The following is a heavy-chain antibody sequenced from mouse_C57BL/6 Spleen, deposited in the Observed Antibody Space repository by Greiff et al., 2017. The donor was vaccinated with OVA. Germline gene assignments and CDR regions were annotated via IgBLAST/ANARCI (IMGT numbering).Heavy chain of an antibody. V-gene: IGHV1-4*01. CDR2: INPSSGYT. CDR3: ARDGGSSFYAMDY. CDR1: GYTFTSYT. D-gene: IGHD1-1*01. J-gene: IGHJ4*01. Sequence: QVQLKESGAELARPGASVKMSCKASGYTFTSYTMHWVKQRPGQGLEWIGYINPSSGYTKYNQKFKDKATLTADKSSSTAYMQLSSLTSEDSAGYYCARDGGSSFYAMDYWGQGTSVTVSS.